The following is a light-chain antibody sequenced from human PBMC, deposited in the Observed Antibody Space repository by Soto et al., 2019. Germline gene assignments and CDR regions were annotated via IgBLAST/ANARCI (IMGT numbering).Light chain of an antibody. Sequence: EIVLTQSPATLSLSPGERATLSCRASQSVRNDLVWYHQKPGQAPRVLIYSASNRATGIPARSSGSGSGTDFTLTISSLEPEDFAFYYCHQRTSWPPTFGGGTKVEMK. J-gene: IGKJ4*01. V-gene: IGKV3-11*01. CDR1: QSVRND. CDR2: SAS. CDR3: HQRTSWPPT.